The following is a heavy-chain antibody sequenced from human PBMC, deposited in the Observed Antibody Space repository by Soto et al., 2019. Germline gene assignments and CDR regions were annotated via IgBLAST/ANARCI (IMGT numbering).Heavy chain of an antibody. CDR2: IFHSGYT. V-gene: IGHV4-4*01. J-gene: IGHJ6*02. D-gene: IGHD3-3*02. Sequence: QMQLQESGPGLVKPSETLSLTCVVSGGSITGSDWWTWVRQSPEKGPEWIGEIFHSGYTNYSPSLKSRVTISLDKSASQFSLKVHYVTAADTAIYCCANMPFFELAPYDALDVWGPGTTVMVSS. CDR1: GGSITGSDW. CDR3: ANMPFFELAPYDALDV.